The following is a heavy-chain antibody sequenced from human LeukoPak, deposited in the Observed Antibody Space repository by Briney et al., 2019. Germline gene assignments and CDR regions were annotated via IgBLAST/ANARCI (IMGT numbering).Heavy chain of an antibody. CDR2: ISWNSGSI. D-gene: IGHD3-10*01. Sequence: SLRLSCAASGFTFDDYAMHWVRQAPGKGLEWVSGISWNSGSIGYADSVKGRFTISRDNAKNSLYLQMNSLRAEDTALYHCAKDIVRITPSYYFDYWGQGTLVTVSS. CDR1: GFTFDDYA. J-gene: IGHJ4*02. CDR3: AKDIVRITPSYYFDY. V-gene: IGHV3-9*01.